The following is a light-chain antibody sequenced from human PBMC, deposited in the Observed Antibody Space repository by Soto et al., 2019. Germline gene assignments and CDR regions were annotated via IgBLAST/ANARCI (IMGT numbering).Light chain of an antibody. V-gene: IGKV3-11*01. CDR1: QSVSRY. Sequence: EIVLTQSPATLSLSPGERATLSCRASQSVSRYLAWYQHKVGQATRLIIYDASNRANGIPARFSGSGSGTDFTLTISSLEPEDFAVYYCQQRSNWHRLTFGGGTKVDIK. J-gene: IGKJ4*01. CDR2: DAS. CDR3: QQRSNWHRLT.